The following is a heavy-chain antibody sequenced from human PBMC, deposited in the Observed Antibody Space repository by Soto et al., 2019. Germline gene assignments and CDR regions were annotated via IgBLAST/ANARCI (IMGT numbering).Heavy chain of an antibody. CDR3: ARAYSYGTGYFDY. CDR1: GCTFSSYG. J-gene: IGHJ4*02. V-gene: IGHV3-33*01. D-gene: IGHD5-18*01. Sequence: QVQLVESGGGVVQPGRSLRLSCAASGCTFSSYGMHWVRQAPCKGLEWVAVIWYDGSNKYYADSVKGRFTISRDNSKNTLYLQMNSLRAEDTAVYYCARAYSYGTGYFDYWGQGTLVTVSS. CDR2: IWYDGSNK.